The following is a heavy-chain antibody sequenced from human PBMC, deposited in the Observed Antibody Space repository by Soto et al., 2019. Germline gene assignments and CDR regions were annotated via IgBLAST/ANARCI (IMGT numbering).Heavy chain of an antibody. CDR3: ASDRYGSGASDV. D-gene: IGHD3-10*01. J-gene: IGHJ6*04. CDR1: GGTFSSYT. CDR2: IIPILGIS. V-gene: IGHV1-69*02. Sequence: QVQLVQSGAEVKKPGSSVKVSCKASGGTFSSYTISWVRQAPGQGLEWMGRIIPILGISNYAQKFQGRVTITADKSTSTAYMELSSMRSEDTAVYYCASDRYGSGASDVWGKGTTVTVSS.